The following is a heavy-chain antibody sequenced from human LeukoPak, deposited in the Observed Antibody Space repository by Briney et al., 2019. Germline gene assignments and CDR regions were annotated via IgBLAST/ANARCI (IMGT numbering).Heavy chain of an antibody. Sequence: PRGSLRVSCAASGVTFSSNAMCWGRQGLGKGLEWGSGIVGEGGAFCTDFVKCRFTISRDNSKNTLYLQMNILRADDTTIYYCAKDLHNWSGIDYCGQGTLVTVSS. J-gene: IGHJ4*02. D-gene: IGHD3-3*01. V-gene: IGHV3-23*01. CDR3: AKDLHNWSGIDY. CDR1: GVTFSSNA. CDR2: IVGEGGA.